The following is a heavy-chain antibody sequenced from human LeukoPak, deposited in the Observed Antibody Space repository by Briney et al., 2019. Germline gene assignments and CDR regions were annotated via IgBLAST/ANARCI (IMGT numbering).Heavy chain of an antibody. Sequence: PSETLSLTCTVSGGSISSSSYYWGWIRQPPGKGLEWIGSIYYSGSTYYNPSLKSRVTISVDTSKNQFSLKLSSVTAADTAVYYCAREGSELEPRRGDAFDIWGQGTMVTVSS. D-gene: IGHD1-14*01. CDR2: IYYSGST. J-gene: IGHJ3*02. CDR1: GGSISSSSYY. CDR3: AREGSELEPRRGDAFDI. V-gene: IGHV4-39*07.